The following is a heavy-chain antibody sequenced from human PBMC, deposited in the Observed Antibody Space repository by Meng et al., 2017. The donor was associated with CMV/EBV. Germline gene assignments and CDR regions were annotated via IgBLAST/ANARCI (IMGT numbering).Heavy chain of an antibody. CDR2: IIPIFGTA. CDR3: AREVDDYGDGWYFDL. D-gene: IGHD4-17*01. Sequence: VPVVQSGAEVKKPGSSVKVSCKASGGTFSSYAISWVRQAPGQGLEWMGGIIPIFGTANYAQKFQGRVTITADESTSTAYMELSSLRSEDTAVYYCAREVDDYGDGWYFDLWGRGTLVTVSS. V-gene: IGHV1-69*12. J-gene: IGHJ2*01. CDR1: GGTFSSYA.